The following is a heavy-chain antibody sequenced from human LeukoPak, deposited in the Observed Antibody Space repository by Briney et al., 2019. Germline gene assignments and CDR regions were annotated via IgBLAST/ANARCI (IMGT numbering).Heavy chain of an antibody. V-gene: IGHV3-66*01. Sequence: PGGSLRLSCAASGFTVSSNYMSWVRQAPGKGLEWVSVIYSGGSTYYADSVKGRFTISRDNSKNTLYLQMNSLRAEDTAVYYCARVKVPDGVDAFDIWGQGTMVTVSS. CDR3: ARVKVPDGVDAFDI. CDR1: GFTVSSNY. D-gene: IGHD3-16*01. CDR2: IYSGGST. J-gene: IGHJ3*02.